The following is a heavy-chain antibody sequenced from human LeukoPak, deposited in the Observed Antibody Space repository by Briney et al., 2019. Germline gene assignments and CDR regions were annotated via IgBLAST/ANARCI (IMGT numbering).Heavy chain of an antibody. V-gene: IGHV4-4*07. CDR2: IYVTGST. J-gene: IGHJ6*03. CDR3: ARLKYYDSTGYSPGYYMDV. CDR1: GGSIINYY. Sequence: PSETLSLTCTVSGGSIINYYWSWIRQPAGTGLEWVGRIYVTGSTIYNPSLQSRLSMSVDTSKNQFSLRLTSVNAADTAVYYCARLKYYDSTGYSPGYYMDVWGKGITVTVSS. D-gene: IGHD3-22*01.